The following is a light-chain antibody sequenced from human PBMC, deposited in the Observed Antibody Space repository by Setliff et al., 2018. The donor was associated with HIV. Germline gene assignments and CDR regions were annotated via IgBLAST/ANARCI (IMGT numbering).Light chain of an antibody. Sequence: QSALTQPASVSGSPGQSITISCTGTSSDVGRYKYVSWYQQHPGKAPKLMIFDVSNRPSGVSNRFSGSKSGNTASLTISGLQAEDEADYYCSSYTTSTTYVFGIGTKV. J-gene: IGLJ1*01. CDR3: SSYTTSTTYV. CDR2: DVS. V-gene: IGLV2-14*03. CDR1: SSDVGRYKY.